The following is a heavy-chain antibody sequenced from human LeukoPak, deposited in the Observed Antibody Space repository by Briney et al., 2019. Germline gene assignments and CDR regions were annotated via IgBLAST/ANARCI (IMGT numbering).Heavy chain of an antibody. V-gene: IGHV4-31*11. CDR3: GGANSGYYPIDY. Sequence: SETLSLTCAVSGGSISRGSSYWSWIRQYPGKGPEWIGFISFSGNTNYNPSLKSRLTISRDMSKNQFSLRLSSVTAADTALYYCGGANSGYYPIDYWGQGTLVTVSS. D-gene: IGHD3-22*01. CDR1: GGSISRGSSY. J-gene: IGHJ4*02. CDR2: ISFSGNT.